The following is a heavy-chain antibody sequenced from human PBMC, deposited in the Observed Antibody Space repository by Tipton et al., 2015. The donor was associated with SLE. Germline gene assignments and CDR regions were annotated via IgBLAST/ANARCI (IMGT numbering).Heavy chain of an antibody. V-gene: IGHV4-59*08. J-gene: IGHJ6*02. CDR1: GGSLSRHF. CDR3: ARQEELWGGSDPYYNMDV. D-gene: IGHD1-7*01. CDR2: MFYSGST. Sequence: LRLSCTVSGGSLSRHFWRWIRQPPGKGLEWIGYMFYSGSTNYNPSLKGRVTISIDRSKNQFSLKLSSVTAADTAIYYCARQEELWGGSDPYYNMDVWGQGTTVNVSS.